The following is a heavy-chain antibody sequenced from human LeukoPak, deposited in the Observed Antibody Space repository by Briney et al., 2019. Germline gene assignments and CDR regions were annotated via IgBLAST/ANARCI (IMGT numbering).Heavy chain of an antibody. CDR1: GFTFSSYA. Sequence: GSLRLSCAASGFTFSSYAMSWVRQAPGKGLEWVANIHQHGSKENYVDSVKGRFTISRDNAKNSVFLQMNSLRAEDTALYYCARDLPIRSLTATGYYYYYGMDLWGQGTTVTVSS. D-gene: IGHD6-13*01. V-gene: IGHV3-7*03. CDR2: IHQHGSKE. J-gene: IGHJ6*02. CDR3: ARDLPIRSLTATGYYYYYGMDL.